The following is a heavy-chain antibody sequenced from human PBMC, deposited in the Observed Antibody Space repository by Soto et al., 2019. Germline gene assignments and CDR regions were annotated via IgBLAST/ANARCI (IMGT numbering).Heavy chain of an antibody. CDR2: INHSGST. Sequence: PSETLSLTCAVYGGSFSGYYWSWIRQRPGKGLEWIGEINHSGSTNYNPSLKSRVTISVDTSKNQFSLKLSSVTAADTAVYYCARGFYYGSGSYYYYYYGMDVWGQGTTVTVSS. CDR3: ARGFYYGSGSYYYYYYGMDV. V-gene: IGHV4-34*01. J-gene: IGHJ6*02. D-gene: IGHD3-10*01. CDR1: GGSFSGYY.